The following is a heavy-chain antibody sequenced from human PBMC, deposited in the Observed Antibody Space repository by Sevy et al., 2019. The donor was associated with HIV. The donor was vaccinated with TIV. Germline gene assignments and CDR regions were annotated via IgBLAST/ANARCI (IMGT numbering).Heavy chain of an antibody. CDR2: ISYDGSNK. Sequence: GGSLRLSCAASGFTFSSYAMHWVRQAPGKGLEWVAVISYDGSNKYYADSVKGRFTISRDNSKNTLYLQMNSLRAEDTAVYYCARDIGDTAMLHWYFDLWGRGTLVTVSS. J-gene: IGHJ2*01. CDR3: ARDIGDTAMLHWYFDL. V-gene: IGHV3-30-3*01. D-gene: IGHD5-18*01. CDR1: GFTFSSYA.